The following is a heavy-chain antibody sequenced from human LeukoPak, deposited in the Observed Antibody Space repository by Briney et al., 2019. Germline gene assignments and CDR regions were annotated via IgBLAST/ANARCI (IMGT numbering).Heavy chain of an antibody. CDR3: ARRLTQYDCFDP. V-gene: IGHV6-1*01. CDR1: GDSVSSNSVT. Sequence: SQTLSLTCAISGDSVSSNSVTWNWIRQSLSRGLEWLGRTYYRSTWYNDYAVSVRGRITVNPDTSKNQFSLHLNSVTPEDTAVYYCARRLTQYDCFDPWGQGILVTVSS. J-gene: IGHJ5*02. CDR2: TYYRSTWYN. D-gene: IGHD2-2*01.